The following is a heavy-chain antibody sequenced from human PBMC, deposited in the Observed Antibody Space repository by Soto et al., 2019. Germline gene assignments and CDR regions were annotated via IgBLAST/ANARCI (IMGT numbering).Heavy chain of an antibody. CDR1: GGTFSSYT. J-gene: IGHJ4*02. V-gene: IGHV1-69*02. CDR3: ARAGGGDFASGYFDY. D-gene: IGHD2-21*02. Sequence: QVQLVQSGAEVKKPGSSVKVSCKASGGTFSSYTISWVRPAPGQGLEWMGRIIPILGIANYAQKFQGRVTITADKSTSTAYMELSSLRSEDTAVYYCARAGGGDFASGYFDYWGQGTLVTVSS. CDR2: IIPILGIA.